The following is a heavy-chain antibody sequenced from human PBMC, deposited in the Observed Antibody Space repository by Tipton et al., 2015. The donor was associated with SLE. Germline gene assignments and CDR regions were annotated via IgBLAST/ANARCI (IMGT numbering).Heavy chain of an antibody. D-gene: IGHD2-8*01. Sequence: TLSLTCTVSGGSITSPSYYWGWIRQPPGKGLEWLGTIYYTGSPYYNPSLKSRVTVSLDTSKNQFSLKVNSLTAADTAVYYCARLGYCTKGVCHAEYFQHWGQGTLVTVSS. CDR3: ARLGYCTKGVCHAEYFQH. CDR1: GGSITSPSYY. J-gene: IGHJ1*01. CDR2: IYYTGSP. V-gene: IGHV4-39*07.